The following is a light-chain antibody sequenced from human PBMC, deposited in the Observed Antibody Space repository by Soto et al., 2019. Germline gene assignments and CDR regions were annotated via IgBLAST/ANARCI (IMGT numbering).Light chain of an antibody. V-gene: IGKV3-15*01. J-gene: IGKJ1*01. CDR2: GAS. CDR1: QSVSSN. CDR3: QQYNNWPRT. Sequence: EIVMTQSTGTLSVSPGERATLSCRASQSVSSNLAWYQQKPGQAPSLLIYGASTRATGIPARFSGSGSGTEFALTISSLQSEDFAVYYCQQYNNWPRTFGQGTKVEIK.